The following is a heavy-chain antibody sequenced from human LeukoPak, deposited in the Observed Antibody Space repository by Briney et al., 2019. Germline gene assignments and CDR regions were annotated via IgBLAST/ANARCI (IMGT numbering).Heavy chain of an antibody. CDR2: ITGSGGRT. J-gene: IGHJ1*01. V-gene: IGHV3-23*01. D-gene: IGHD6-13*01. CDR1: GFTFSSYA. CDR3: AKSVRAAGGHGEYLQH. Sequence: PGGSLRLSCAASGFTFSSYAMSWVRQAPGKGLEWVSGITGSGGRTYYADSVKGRFTISRDNSKNTLYLQMNSQRAEDTGLYYCAKSVRAAGGHGEYLQHWGQGTLVTVSS.